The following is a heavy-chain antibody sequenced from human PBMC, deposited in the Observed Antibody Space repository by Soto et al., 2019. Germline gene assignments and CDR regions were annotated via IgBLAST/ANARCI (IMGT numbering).Heavy chain of an antibody. V-gene: IGHV4-59*01. CDR1: VASLTKSY. J-gene: IGHJ6*02. Sequence: QVQLQESGPGLVKTSETLSLTCNVSVASLTKSYWSWIRQPPGKGLEWIGNVFYSGTTRYNPSLKSRVSMSVDTSKSPFSLRLSFVTAADTAVYYCARERIGEDYYYGMDVWGQGTTVTVSS. D-gene: IGHD2-21*01. CDR2: VFYSGTT. CDR3: ARERIGEDYYYGMDV.